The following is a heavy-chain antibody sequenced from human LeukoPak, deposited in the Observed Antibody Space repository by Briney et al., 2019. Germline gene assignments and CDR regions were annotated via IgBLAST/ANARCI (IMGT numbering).Heavy chain of an antibody. CDR3: ARHQSSSFLRKGYCDF. V-gene: IGHV4-39*01. J-gene: IGHJ4*02. CDR1: GGSIGSSRYY. CDR2: IYSSGST. Sequence: PSETLPLTCNVSGGSIGSSRYYWGWIRQPPGKGLEWIGSIYSSGSTYYNPSLKTRVTISADTSKNQFSLKLTSVTAADTAVYYCARHQSSSFLRKGYCDFWGRGTLVTVSS. D-gene: IGHD6-13*01.